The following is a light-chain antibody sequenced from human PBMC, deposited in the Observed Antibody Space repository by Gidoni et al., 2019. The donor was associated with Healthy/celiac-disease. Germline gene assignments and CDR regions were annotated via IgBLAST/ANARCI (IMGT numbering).Light chain of an antibody. CDR3: QQYGSSPPWT. CDR1: QSVSSSH. J-gene: IGKJ1*01. V-gene: IGKV3-20*01. CDR2: VAS. Sequence: ESVLTQSPGTLSLSPGERATTSCRASQSVSSSHLAWYKQKPGQAPSLLIYVASSRATGIPYSFSGSGSGTDFTLTISRLEPADFAVYYCQQYGSSPPWTFGQGTKVEIK.